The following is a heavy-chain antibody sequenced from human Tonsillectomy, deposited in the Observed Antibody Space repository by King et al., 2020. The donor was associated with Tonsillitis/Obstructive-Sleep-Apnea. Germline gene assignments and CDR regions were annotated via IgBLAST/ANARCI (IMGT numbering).Heavy chain of an antibody. CDR1: GGSFSDYY. J-gene: IGHJ2*01. CDR3: ARGRGWYFAL. Sequence: VQLQQWGAGLLKPSETLSLTCAVYGGSFSDYYWSWIRQPPGKGLEWIGEINHSGSTNYNPSLKSRVTISVDTSKNQFSLKLSSVTAADTAVYYCARGRGWYFALWGRGTLVTVSS. V-gene: IGHV4-34*01. CDR2: INHSGST.